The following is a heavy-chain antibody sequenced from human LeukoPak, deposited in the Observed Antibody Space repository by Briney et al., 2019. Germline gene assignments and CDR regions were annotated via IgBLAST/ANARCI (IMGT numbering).Heavy chain of an antibody. J-gene: IGHJ4*02. CDR2: INSDGSWT. V-gene: IGHV3-74*01. CDR3: VRGHTGTIFGVVPVNPLGY. Sequence: GGSLRLSCAASGNYWMHWVRQVPGKGLVWVSHINSDGSWTSYADSVKGRFTISKDNAKNVLYLQMDSLRVEDTAVYYCVRGHTGTIFGVVPVNPLGYWGQGTLVTVSS. D-gene: IGHD3-3*01. CDR1: GNYW.